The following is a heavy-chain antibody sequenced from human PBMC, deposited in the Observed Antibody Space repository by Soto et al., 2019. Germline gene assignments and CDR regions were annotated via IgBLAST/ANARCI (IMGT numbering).Heavy chain of an antibody. CDR1: GGSFSGYY. CDR2: INHSGST. J-gene: IGHJ5*02. Sequence: SETLSLTCAVYGGSFSGYYWSWIRQPPGKGLEWIGEINHSGSTNYNPSLKSRVTISVDTSKNQFSLKLSSVTAADTAVYYCARCDDYGDYGFGWFDPWGQGTLVTVSS. V-gene: IGHV4-34*01. CDR3: ARCDDYGDYGFGWFDP. D-gene: IGHD4-17*01.